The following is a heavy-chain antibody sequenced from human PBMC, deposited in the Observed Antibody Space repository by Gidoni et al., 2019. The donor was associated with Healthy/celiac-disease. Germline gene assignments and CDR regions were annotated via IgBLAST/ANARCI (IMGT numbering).Heavy chain of an antibody. CDR2: INTSGGST. CDR1: GYTFTSYY. V-gene: IGHV1-46*01. CDR3: AWAAAPGKLDY. J-gene: IGHJ4*02. Sequence: QVQLVPSGAEVKKPVASVQVSCKASGYTFTSYYMHWVRQAPGQGLEWMGIINTSGGSTSYAQKFQGRVTMTRDTSTSTVDMELSSLRSEDTAVYYCAWAAAPGKLDYWGQGTLVTVSS. D-gene: IGHD6-13*01.